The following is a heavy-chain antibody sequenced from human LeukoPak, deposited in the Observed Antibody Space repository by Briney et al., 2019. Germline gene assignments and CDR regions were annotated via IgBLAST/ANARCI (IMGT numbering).Heavy chain of an antibody. Sequence: PSETLSLTCTVSDASISAFHWTWFRQPAGKGLEWIGLIYSSGSTLFNPSLKSRVAMSVDLTKNQLSLKLTSVTAADTAMYYCARKDGDYWGRGTLVTVSS. CDR3: ARKDGDY. CDR1: DASISAFH. V-gene: IGHV4-4*07. J-gene: IGHJ4*02. CDR2: IYSSGST.